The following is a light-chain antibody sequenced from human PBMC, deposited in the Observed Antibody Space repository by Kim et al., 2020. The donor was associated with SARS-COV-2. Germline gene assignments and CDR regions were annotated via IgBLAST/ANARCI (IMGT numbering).Light chain of an antibody. V-gene: IGLV7-43*01. CDR3: LLFHGVAHV. Sequence: GTVTLTCASSTGAVTSDCHPNWFQQKPGQAPRALIYQTNLKHSWTPARFSGSVLGDKAALTLSDVQPEDEAEYYCLLFHGVAHVFGAGTKVTVL. J-gene: IGLJ1*01. CDR2: QTN. CDR1: TGAVTSDCH.